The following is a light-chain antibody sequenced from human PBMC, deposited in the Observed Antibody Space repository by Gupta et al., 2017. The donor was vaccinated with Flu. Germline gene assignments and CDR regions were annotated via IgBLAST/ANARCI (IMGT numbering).Light chain of an antibody. V-gene: IGKV3-15*01. CDR2: GAS. Sequence: PATRSVSPGERATLSCRASQSVSSNLAWYQQKPGQAPRLLIYGASTRATGIPARFSGSGSGTEFTLTISSLQSEDFAVYYCQQDNNWSWTFGQGTKVEIK. CDR1: QSVSSN. J-gene: IGKJ1*01. CDR3: QQDNNWSWT.